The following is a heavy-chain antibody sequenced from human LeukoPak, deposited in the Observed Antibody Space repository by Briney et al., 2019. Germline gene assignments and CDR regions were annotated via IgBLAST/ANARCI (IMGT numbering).Heavy chain of an antibody. CDR3: ARDRDRSRIIDH. Sequence: ASVKVSCKASEYTFTGCYMHWVRQAPGQGLEWMGWINPNNGGTNYSQKFQGRVTLTRDTSIDTAYMELSSLRSDDTAVYYCARDRDRSRIIDHWGQGTLVTVSS. CDR1: EYTFTGCY. V-gene: IGHV1-2*02. J-gene: IGHJ4*02. CDR2: INPNNGGT. D-gene: IGHD2-15*01.